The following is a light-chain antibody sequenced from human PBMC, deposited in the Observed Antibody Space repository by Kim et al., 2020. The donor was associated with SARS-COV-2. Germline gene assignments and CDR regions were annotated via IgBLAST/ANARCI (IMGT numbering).Light chain of an antibody. CDR1: RSNSVAGYD. CDR2: VNS. J-gene: IGLJ2*01. V-gene: IGLV1-40*01. CDR3: QSYDNSHVV. Sequence: PGQRATKSCTGSRSNSVAGYDVHWYQQLPGTAPKLLIYVNSNRPSGVPDRFSGSKSGTSASLAITGLQAEDEADYYCQSYDNSHVVFGGGTQLTVL.